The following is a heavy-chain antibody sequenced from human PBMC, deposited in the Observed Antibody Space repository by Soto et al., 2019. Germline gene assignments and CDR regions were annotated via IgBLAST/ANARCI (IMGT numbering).Heavy chain of an antibody. Sequence: GSSVKGSCKAAGFSFSSSAVQWVRHARGQRLEWIGWIVVGSGNTNYAQKFQERVTITRDMSTSTAYMELSSLGSEDTAVYYCAVLRYSDPRGDYWGQGTLVTVSS. CDR2: IVVGSGNT. D-gene: IGHD1-26*01. V-gene: IGHV1-58*01. CDR1: GFSFSSSA. CDR3: AVLRYSDPRGDY. J-gene: IGHJ4*02.